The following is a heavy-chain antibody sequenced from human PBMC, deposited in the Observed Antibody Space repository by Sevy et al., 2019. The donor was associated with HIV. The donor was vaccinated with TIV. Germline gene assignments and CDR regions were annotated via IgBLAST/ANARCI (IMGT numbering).Heavy chain of an antibody. V-gene: IGHV3-30*04. Sequence: GGSLRLSCAASGFTFSSYAMHWVRQAPGKGLEWVAVISYDGSNKYYADSVKGRFTISRDNSKNTLYLQMNSLRAEDTAEYYCARDRGIAVAGTGHYYYYYGMDVWGQGTTVTVSS. CDR3: ARDRGIAVAGTGHYYYYYGMDV. CDR2: ISYDGSNK. D-gene: IGHD6-19*01. J-gene: IGHJ6*02. CDR1: GFTFSSYA.